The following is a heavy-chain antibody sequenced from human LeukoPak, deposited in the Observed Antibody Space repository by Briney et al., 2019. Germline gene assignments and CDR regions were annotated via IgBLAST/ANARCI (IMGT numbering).Heavy chain of an antibody. Sequence: GASVKVSCKASGYTFTGYYMHWVRQAPGQGLEWMGVFNPSGGSTSYAQKFQGRVTMTRDTSTSTVYMKLSSLRSEDAAVYYCARVRDGYNDAFDIWGQGTMVTVSS. J-gene: IGHJ3*02. CDR1: GYTFTGYY. CDR3: ARVRDGYNDAFDI. V-gene: IGHV1-46*01. D-gene: IGHD5-24*01. CDR2: FNPSGGST.